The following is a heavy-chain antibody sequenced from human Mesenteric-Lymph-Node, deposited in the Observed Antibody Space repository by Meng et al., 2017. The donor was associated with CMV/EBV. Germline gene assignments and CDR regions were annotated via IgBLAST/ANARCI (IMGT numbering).Heavy chain of an antibody. Sequence: GGSLRLSCEASGFAFSGHEMNWVRQAPGKGLEWLSYISSSDNTIYYADSVKGRFTISRDNAKNSLYLQMNSLRAEDTAVYYCASGIAPYFDYWGQGTLVTVSS. D-gene: IGHD6-13*01. CDR2: ISSSDNTI. V-gene: IGHV3-48*03. CDR3: ASGIAPYFDY. CDR1: GFAFSGHE. J-gene: IGHJ4*02.